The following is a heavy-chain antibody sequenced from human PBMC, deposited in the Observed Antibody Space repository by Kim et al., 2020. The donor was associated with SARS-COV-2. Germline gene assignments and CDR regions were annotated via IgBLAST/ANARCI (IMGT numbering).Heavy chain of an antibody. Sequence: EDGATIYAQKFQGRVTMTEDTSTDTAYMELSSLRSEDTAVYYCATDLQDVWGQGTTVTVSS. CDR3: ATDLQDV. CDR2: EDGAT. D-gene: IGHD1-1*01. V-gene: IGHV1-24*01. J-gene: IGHJ6*02.